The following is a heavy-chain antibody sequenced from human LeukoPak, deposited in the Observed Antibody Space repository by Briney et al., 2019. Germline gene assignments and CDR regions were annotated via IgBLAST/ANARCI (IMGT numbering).Heavy chain of an antibody. CDR2: IYSGGST. Sequence: GGSLRLSCAPSRFTASSNYMSWVRPTLGRGLECVSDIYSGGSTYYADSVNGRFTISRDNSKTTLYLQMNSMRAEDTAVYYCARNPYGNYYDSSSYFDYWGQGTLVTVSS. J-gene: IGHJ4*02. V-gene: IGHV3-53*01. D-gene: IGHD3-22*01. CDR3: ARNPYGNYYDSSSYFDY. CDR1: RFTASSNY.